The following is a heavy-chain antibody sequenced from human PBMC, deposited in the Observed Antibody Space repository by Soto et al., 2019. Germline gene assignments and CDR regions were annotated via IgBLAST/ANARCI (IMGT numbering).Heavy chain of an antibody. Sequence: ASVKVSCKASGYTFTGYYMHWVRQAPGQGLEWMGWINPNSGGTNYAQKFQGRVTMTRDTSISTAYMELSRLRSDDTAVYYCATGLGYCSGGSCAEDYWGQGTLVTVSS. J-gene: IGHJ4*02. V-gene: IGHV1-2*02. CDR2: INPNSGGT. CDR1: GYTFTGYY. CDR3: ATGLGYCSGGSCAEDY. D-gene: IGHD2-15*01.